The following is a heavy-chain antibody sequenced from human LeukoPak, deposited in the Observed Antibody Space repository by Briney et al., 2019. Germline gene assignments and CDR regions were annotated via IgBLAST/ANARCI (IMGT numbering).Heavy chain of an antibody. J-gene: IGHJ4*02. CDR1: GFTFSSYE. CDR2: ISSSGSTM. D-gene: IGHD2-8*02. CDR3: ARHFRGGRLDFASIMAVLLD. V-gene: IGHV3-48*03. Sequence: GGSLRLSCAASGFTFSSYEMNWVRQAPGKGLEWVSYISSSGSTMYYADSVKGRFTISRDNAKSSLYLQMNSLRAEDTAVYYCARHFRGGRLDFASIMAVLLDGGQGALVTVSS.